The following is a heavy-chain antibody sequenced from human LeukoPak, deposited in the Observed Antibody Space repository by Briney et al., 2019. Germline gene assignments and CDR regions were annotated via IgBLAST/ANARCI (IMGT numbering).Heavy chain of an antibody. J-gene: IGHJ4*02. CDR1: GFTFSSYA. CDR2: ISYDGSNK. Sequence: GGSLRLSCAASGFTFSSYAMHWVRQAPGKGLEWVALISYDGSNKYYADSVKGRFTISRDNSKNTLYLQMSSLRAEDTAVYYCAGPIFGVVMNPFDYWGQGTLVTVSS. D-gene: IGHD3-3*01. CDR3: AGPIFGVVMNPFDY. V-gene: IGHV3-30-3*01.